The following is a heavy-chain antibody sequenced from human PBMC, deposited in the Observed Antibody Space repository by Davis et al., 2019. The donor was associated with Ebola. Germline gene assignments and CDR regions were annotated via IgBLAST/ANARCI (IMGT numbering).Heavy chain of an antibody. V-gene: IGHV4-61*01. CDR1: GGSVSSGSYY. D-gene: IGHD3-22*01. CDR2: IYYSGST. CDR3: ARGTQYYYDSSRYYFDY. Sequence: PSETLSLTCTVSGGSVSSGSYYWSWIRQPPGKGLEWIGYIYYSGSTNYNPSLKSRVTISVDTSKNQFSLKLSSVTAADTAVYYCARGTQYYYDSSRYYFDYWGQGTLVTVSS. J-gene: IGHJ4*02.